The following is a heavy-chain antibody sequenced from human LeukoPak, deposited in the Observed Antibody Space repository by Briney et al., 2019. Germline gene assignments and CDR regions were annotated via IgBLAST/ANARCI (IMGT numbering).Heavy chain of an antibody. CDR1: GFTFTDYG. J-gene: IGHJ4*02. D-gene: IGHD2-2*02. V-gene: IGHV3-30*18. CDR2: ISYVESET. Sequence: GGSLRLSWEASGFTFTDYGMHWVRQAPGKGLEWLAVISYVESETYYADSVKGRFTISRDNSKNMVYLRMNSLRVEDTAFYYCAKDLYTSGGILDYWGQGTLVTVSS. CDR3: AKDLYTSGGILDY.